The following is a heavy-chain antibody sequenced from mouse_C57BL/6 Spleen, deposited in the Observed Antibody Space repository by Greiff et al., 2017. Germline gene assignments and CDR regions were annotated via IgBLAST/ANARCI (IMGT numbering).Heavy chain of an antibody. Sequence: VQLQESGPGLVQPSQSLSITCTVSGFSLTSYGVHWVRQSPGKGLEWLGVIWRGGSTDYNAAFMSRLSITKDNSKSQVFFKMNSLQADDTAIYYGAKNWGTGTWYFDVWGTGTTVTVSS. V-gene: IGHV2-5*01. CDR3: AKNWGTGTWYFDV. CDR1: GFSLTSYG. CDR2: IWRGGST. J-gene: IGHJ1*03. D-gene: IGHD4-1*01.